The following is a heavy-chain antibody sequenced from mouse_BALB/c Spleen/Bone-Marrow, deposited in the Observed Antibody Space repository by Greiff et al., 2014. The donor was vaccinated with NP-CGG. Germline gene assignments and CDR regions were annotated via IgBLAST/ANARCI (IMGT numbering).Heavy chain of an antibody. CDR1: GYSFTDSN. V-gene: IGHV1-39*01. CDR3: AKKDYGSSSFDY. D-gene: IGHD1-1*01. CDR2: IDPYYGGT. Sequence: VQLQKSGPELEKPGASVKISCKASGYSFTDSNMNWVKQSNGKNLEWIGNIDPYYGGTSYSQKFKGKATLTVDKSSSTAYMQLRSLTSEDSAVYYCAKKDYGSSSFDYWGQGTTLTVSS. J-gene: IGHJ2*01.